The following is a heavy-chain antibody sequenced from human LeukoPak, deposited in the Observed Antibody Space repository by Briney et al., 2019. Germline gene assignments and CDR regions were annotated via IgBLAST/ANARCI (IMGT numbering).Heavy chain of an antibody. CDR1: GFTFSSYW. CDR3: ARDYYGYCSGGSCPTSIDY. CDR2: IKQDGREK. J-gene: IGHJ4*02. D-gene: IGHD2-15*01. V-gene: IGHV3-7*01. Sequence: GGSLRLSCAASGFTFSSYWMTWVPQAPGKGLESVANIKQDGREKYYVDSVKGRFTISRDNAKNSLYLQMNSLRAEDTSVYCCARDYYGYCSGGSCPTSIDYWGQGTLVTVSS.